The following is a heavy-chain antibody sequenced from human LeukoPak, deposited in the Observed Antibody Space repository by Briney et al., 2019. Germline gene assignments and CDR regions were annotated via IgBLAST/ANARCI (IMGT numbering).Heavy chain of an antibody. D-gene: IGHD2-2*01. CDR2: ISDSGDTT. Sequence: GGSLRLSCAASGFTFSTYAMSWVRQAPGKGLEWVSTISDSGDTTFYADSVKGRFTISRNNSKNTLYLHMNSLRAEDTAVYYCEKLRSSSSSDAFDIWGQGTMVTVSS. CDR1: GFTFSTYA. V-gene: IGHV3-23*01. CDR3: EKLRSSSSSDAFDI. J-gene: IGHJ3*02.